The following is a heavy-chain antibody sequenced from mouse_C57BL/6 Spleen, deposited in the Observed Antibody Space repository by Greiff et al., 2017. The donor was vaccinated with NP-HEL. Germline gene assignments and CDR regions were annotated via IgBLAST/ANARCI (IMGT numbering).Heavy chain of an antibody. CDR3: ARGRAYYRNYEDY. D-gene: IGHD2-5*01. Sequence: VQLKQSGAELVKPGASVKISCKASGYAFSSYWMNWVKQRPGKGLEWIGQIYPGDGDTNYNGKFKGKATLTADKSSSTAYMQLSSLTSEDSAVYFCARGRAYYRNYEDYWGQGTTLTVSS. V-gene: IGHV1-80*01. J-gene: IGHJ2*01. CDR1: GYAFSSYW. CDR2: IYPGDGDT.